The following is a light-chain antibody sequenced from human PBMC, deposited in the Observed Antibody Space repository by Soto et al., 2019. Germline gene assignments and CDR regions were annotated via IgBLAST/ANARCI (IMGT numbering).Light chain of an antibody. CDR1: SSDVGNNNY. J-gene: IGLJ1*01. CDR2: DVT. CDR3: SSFTGSSYV. V-gene: IGLV2-14*01. Sequence: QSALTQPASVSGSPGQSITISCTGTSSDVGNNNYVSWYQQNPGKAPKVMICDVTNRPSGVSNRFSGSKSGNTASLTISGLQSEDAAYYYCSSFTGSSYVFGTGTKLTVL.